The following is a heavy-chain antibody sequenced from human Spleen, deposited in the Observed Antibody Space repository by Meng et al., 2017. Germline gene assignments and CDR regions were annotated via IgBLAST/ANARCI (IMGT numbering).Heavy chain of an antibody. D-gene: IGHD2-15*01. J-gene: IGHJ4*02. CDR1: GDSVSSANYY. CDR2: IFYSGST. V-gene: IGHV4-61*01. Sequence: HVLRRESVPSLVSPCEPLSLTCSGAGDSVSSANYYWSWIRQPPGKELEWIGYIFYSGSTIYNPSLKSRVTMSVDTSKNQFSLNLSSVTAADTAVYYCARAFCRGGGCYTFDYWGQGTLVTVSS. CDR3: ARAFCRGGGCYTFDY.